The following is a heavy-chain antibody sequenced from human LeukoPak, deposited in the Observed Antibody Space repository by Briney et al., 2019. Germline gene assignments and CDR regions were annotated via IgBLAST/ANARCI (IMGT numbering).Heavy chain of an antibody. D-gene: IGHD6-19*01. CDR2: IYYSGST. CDR3: ARDLKGSGWLLDYYYYYMDV. J-gene: IGHJ6*03. Sequence: SETLSLTCTVSGGSISSSSYYWGWIRQPPGKGLEWIGSIYYSGSTYYNPSLKSRVTISVDKSKNQFSLKLSSVTAADTAVYYCARDLKGSGWLLDYYYYYMDVWGKGTTVTVSS. CDR1: GGSISSSSYY. V-gene: IGHV4-39*07.